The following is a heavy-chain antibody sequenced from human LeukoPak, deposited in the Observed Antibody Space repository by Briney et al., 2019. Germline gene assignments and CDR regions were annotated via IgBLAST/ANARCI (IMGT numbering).Heavy chain of an antibody. D-gene: IGHD1-7*01. V-gene: IGHV4-39*07. CDR3: ARKQTGTMYDV. CDR2: FSSGGSA. J-gene: IGHJ4*02. Sequence: SETLSLTCIVAGGSISSSSYYWAWIRQSPGKGLEWIGTFSSGGSAYYNPSLTSRVSISKDTSDNQFSLRLYSVTAADTAVYYCARKQTGTMYDVWGQGTQVTVSS. CDR1: GGSISSSSYY.